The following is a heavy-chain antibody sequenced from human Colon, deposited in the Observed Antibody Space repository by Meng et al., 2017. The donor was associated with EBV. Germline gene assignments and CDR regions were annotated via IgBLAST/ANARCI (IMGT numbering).Heavy chain of an antibody. J-gene: IGHJ4*02. CDR3: GRPHLISVAGHFDY. V-gene: IGHV4-39*01. CDR1: GGSISSNGYY. Sequence: QRQLRESGPGLVKPSETLSLTCTVSGGSISSNGYYWDWVRQPPGKGLEWIGAIYHSGSTSYNPSLQSRVTISVDTSNNQFSLKLSSVTAADTAVYYCGRPHLISVAGHFDYWGQGTLVTVSS. CDR2: IYHSGST. D-gene: IGHD6-19*01.